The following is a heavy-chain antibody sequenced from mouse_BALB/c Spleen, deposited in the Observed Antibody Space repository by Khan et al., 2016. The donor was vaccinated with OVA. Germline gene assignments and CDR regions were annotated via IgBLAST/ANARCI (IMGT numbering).Heavy chain of an antibody. V-gene: IGHV3-8*02. CDR1: GDSITSGY. D-gene: IGHD2-14*01. J-gene: IGHJ3*01. CDR2: MIYTGYT. Sequence: EVQLQESGPSLVKPSQTLSLTCSVTGDSITSGYWSWIRKFPGNKLEYMGYMIYTGYTDYNPPLKSRIAITRHTSKNQYYLHLNSVTAEDTATYYCARSTYRYAFAYWGQGTLVTVSA. CDR3: ARSTYRYAFAY.